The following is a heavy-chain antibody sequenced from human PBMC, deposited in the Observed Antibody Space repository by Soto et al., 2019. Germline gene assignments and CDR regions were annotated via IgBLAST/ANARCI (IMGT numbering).Heavy chain of an antibody. D-gene: IGHD5-12*01. Sequence: EVQLVESGGGLVEPGRSLRLSCAASGFTFDDYAMHWVRQAPGKGLEWVSGISWNSGSIGYADSVKGRFTISRDNAKNSLYLQMNSLRAEDTALYYCAGYSGYIHWGQGTLVTVSS. CDR3: AGYSGYIH. CDR1: GFTFDDYA. V-gene: IGHV3-9*01. CDR2: ISWNSGSI. J-gene: IGHJ4*02.